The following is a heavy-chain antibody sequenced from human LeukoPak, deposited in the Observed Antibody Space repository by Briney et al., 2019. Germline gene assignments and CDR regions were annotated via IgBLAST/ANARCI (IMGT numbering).Heavy chain of an antibody. CDR2: INSDGSST. CDR1: GVSFSRYW. Sequence: GGSLRLSCAASGVSFSRYWMHWVRQAPGKGLVWVSRINSDGSSTNYADSVKGRFTISRDNAKNTLYLQMNSLRAEDTAVYYCARGGGPEGWFDPWGQGTLVTVSS. CDR3: ARGGGPEGWFDP. V-gene: IGHV3-74*01. J-gene: IGHJ5*02. D-gene: IGHD3-16*01.